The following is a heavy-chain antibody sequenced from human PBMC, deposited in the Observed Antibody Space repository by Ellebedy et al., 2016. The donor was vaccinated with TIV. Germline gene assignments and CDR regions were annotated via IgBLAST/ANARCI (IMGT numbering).Heavy chain of an antibody. CDR3: AKVQYYGTGSHLPAN. D-gene: IGHD3-10*01. CDR2: ISYDGRSK. V-gene: IGHV3-30*18. J-gene: IGHJ4*01. Sequence: GESLKISCAASGFTFNSYGMHWVRQTPGKGLEWVAGISYDGRSKYYSDSVRGRFTLSKDNSNDALYLQMDSFRTEDTAVYYCAKVQYYGTGSHLPANWGHGTLVTVSS. CDR1: GFTFNSYG.